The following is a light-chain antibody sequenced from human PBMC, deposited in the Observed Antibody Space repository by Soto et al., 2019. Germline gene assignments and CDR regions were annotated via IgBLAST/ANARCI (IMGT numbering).Light chain of an antibody. CDR3: QQYGTSEII. Sequence: EIVLTQSPGTLSLSPGERATLSRRASETVAGSYLAWYQQKPGQAPRLLIYDTSSRASGIPDRFSGSGSGTDFTLTISRLEPEDFAVFYCQQYGTSEIIFGQGTRLEI. CDR2: DTS. J-gene: IGKJ5*01. CDR1: ETVAGSY. V-gene: IGKV3-20*01.